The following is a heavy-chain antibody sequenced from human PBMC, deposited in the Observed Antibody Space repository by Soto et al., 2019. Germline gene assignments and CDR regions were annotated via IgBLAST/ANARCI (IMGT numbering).Heavy chain of an antibody. D-gene: IGHD1-26*01. CDR2: INPNTGGT. CDR3: ARDIVGATPF. J-gene: IGHJ4*02. V-gene: IGHV1-2*02. Sequence: GASVKVSCKASGFSLTGYYFHWIRAAPGQGLEWLGWINPNTGGTTYAQKFQGRVTLTWDTSINTAYMELSSLRSEDTAVYYCARDIVGATPFWGQGTLVTVSS. CDR1: GFSLTGYY.